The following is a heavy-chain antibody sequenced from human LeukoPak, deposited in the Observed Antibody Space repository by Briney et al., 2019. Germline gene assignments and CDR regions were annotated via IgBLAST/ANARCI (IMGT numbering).Heavy chain of an antibody. CDR1: GYTLSDVS. CDR2: FAPEDGET. Sequence: ASVKVSCKVSGYTLSDVSMHWVRQAPGKGLEWMGGFAPEDGETVYAQKFQGRVTMTEDTSTDTAYMELSSLRSEDTAVYYCARDNSVRDEAWWFNPWGQGTLVTVSS. CDR3: ARDNSVRDEAWWFNP. D-gene: IGHD5-24*01. V-gene: IGHV1-24*01. J-gene: IGHJ5*02.